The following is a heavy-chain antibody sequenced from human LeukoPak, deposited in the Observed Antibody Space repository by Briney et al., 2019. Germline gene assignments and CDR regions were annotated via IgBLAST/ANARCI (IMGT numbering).Heavy chain of an antibody. CDR2: INHSGST. V-gene: IGHV4-34*01. CDR3: ARVSPLWGVAANGERFDP. CDR1: GGSFSGYY. Sequence: SETLSLTCAVYGGSFSGYYWSWIRQPPGKGLEWIGEINHSGSTNYNPSLKSRVTISVDTSKNQFSLKLSSVTAADTAVYYCARVSPLWGVAANGERFDPWGQGTLVTVSS. J-gene: IGHJ5*02. D-gene: IGHD2-15*01.